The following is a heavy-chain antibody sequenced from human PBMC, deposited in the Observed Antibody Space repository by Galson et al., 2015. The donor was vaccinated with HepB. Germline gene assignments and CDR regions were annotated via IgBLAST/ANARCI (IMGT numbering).Heavy chain of an antibody. Sequence: SLRLSCAASGFTFSSYSMNWVRQAPGKGLEWVSSISSSSSYIYYADSVKGRFTISRDNAKNSLYLQMNSLRAEDTAVYYCARVPAGYCSSTSCYYYMDVWGKGTTVTVSS. V-gene: IGHV3-21*01. J-gene: IGHJ6*03. CDR2: ISSSSSYI. D-gene: IGHD2-2*01. CDR3: ARVPAGYCSSTSCYYYMDV. CDR1: GFTFSSYS.